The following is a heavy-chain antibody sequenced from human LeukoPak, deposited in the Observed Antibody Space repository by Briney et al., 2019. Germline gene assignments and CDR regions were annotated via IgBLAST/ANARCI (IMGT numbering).Heavy chain of an antibody. J-gene: IGHJ4*02. CDR1: GYTFTSYA. V-gene: IGHV1-2*04. CDR2: INPNSGGT. Sequence: GASVKVSCKASGYTFTSYAMHWVRQAPGQGLEWMGWINPNSGGTNYAQKFQGWVTMTRDTSISTAYMELSRLRSDDTAVYYCARGLVNSYGYYYWGQGTLVTVSS. D-gene: IGHD5-18*01. CDR3: ARGLVNSYGYYY.